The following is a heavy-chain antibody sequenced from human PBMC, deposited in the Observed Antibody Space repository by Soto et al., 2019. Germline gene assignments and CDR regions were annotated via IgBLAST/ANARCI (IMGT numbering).Heavy chain of an antibody. CDR3: ARLVLPAANWFDP. D-gene: IGHD2-2*01. CDR1: GGTFSSYA. J-gene: IGHJ5*02. Sequence: GASVKVSCKASGGTFSSYAISWVRQAPGQGLEWMGGIIPICGTANYAQKFQGRVTITADESTSTAYMELSSLRSEDTALYYCARLVLPAANWFDPWGQGTLVTVSS. CDR2: IIPICGTA. V-gene: IGHV1-69*13.